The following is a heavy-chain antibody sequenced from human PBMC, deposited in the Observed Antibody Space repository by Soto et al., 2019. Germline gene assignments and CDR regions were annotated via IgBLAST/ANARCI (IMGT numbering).Heavy chain of an antibody. CDR1: GFTFSSYA. CDR2: ISGSGGST. V-gene: IGHV3-23*01. D-gene: IGHD6-13*01. Sequence: EVQLLESGGGVVQPGGSLRLSSAASGFTFSSYAMSWVRQAPGKGLEWVSAISGSGGSTYYADSVKGRFTISRDNSKNTLYLQMNSLRAEDTAVYYCAKEGSSSWYFPKDYWGQGTLVTVSS. CDR3: AKEGSSSWYFPKDY. J-gene: IGHJ4*02.